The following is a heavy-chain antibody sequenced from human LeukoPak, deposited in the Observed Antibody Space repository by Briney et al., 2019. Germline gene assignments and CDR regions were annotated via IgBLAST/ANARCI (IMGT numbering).Heavy chain of an antibody. CDR3: ARDGPYMVATRGTLDY. CDR1: GYTFTSYY. D-gene: IGHD5-12*01. J-gene: IGHJ4*02. Sequence: ASVKVSCKASGYTFTSYYMHWVRQAPGQRLEWMGIINPSGGSTSYAQKFQRRVTMTRDTFTSTVYMELSSLRSEDTAVYYCARDGPYMVATRGTLDYWGQGTLVTVSS. V-gene: IGHV1-46*01. CDR2: INPSGGST.